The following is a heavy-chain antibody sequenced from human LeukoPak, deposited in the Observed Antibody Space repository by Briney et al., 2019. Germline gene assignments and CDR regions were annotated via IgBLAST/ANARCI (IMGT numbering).Heavy chain of an antibody. D-gene: IGHD5-12*01. J-gene: IGHJ4*02. V-gene: IGHV4-31*03. Sequence: SETLSLTCTVSGGSISSGGYYWSWIRQHPGKGLEWIGYIYYSGSTYYNPSLKSRVTISVDTSKNQFSLKLSSVTAADTAVYYCARSPPHYSGYYFDYWGQGTLVTVSS. CDR1: GGSISSGGYY. CDR3: ARSPPHYSGYYFDY. CDR2: IYYSGST.